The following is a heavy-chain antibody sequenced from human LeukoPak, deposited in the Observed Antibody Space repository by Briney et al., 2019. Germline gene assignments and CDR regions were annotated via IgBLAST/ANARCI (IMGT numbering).Heavy chain of an antibody. CDR2: INQDGSEK. V-gene: IGHV3-7*02. CDR3: ARGPSIAARYDAFDI. CDR1: GFTFSTYS. Sequence: GGSLRLSCAASGFTFSTYSMSWVRQPPGKGPEWVANINQDGSEKYYVESVKGRFTISRDNAKNSLYLQVISLRAEDTAVYYCARGPSIAARYDAFDIWGQGTMVTVSS. J-gene: IGHJ3*02. D-gene: IGHD6-6*01.